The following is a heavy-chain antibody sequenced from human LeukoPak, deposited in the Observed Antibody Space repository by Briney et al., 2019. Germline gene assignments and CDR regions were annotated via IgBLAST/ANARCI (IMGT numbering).Heavy chain of an antibody. CDR3: ASCCDILTGYHDY. D-gene: IGHD3-9*01. CDR1: GGSISSSSYY. Sequence: PSETLSLTCTVSGGSISSSSYYWGWIRQPPGKGLEWIGSIYYSGSTYYNPSLKSRVTISVDTSKNQFSLKLSSVTAADTAVYYCASCCDILTGYHDYWGQGTLVTVSS. CDR2: IYYSGST. V-gene: IGHV4-39*01. J-gene: IGHJ4*02.